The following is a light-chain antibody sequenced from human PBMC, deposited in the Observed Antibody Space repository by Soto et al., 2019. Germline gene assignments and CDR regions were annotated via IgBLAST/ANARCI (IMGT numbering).Light chain of an antibody. J-gene: IGLJ1*01. CDR3: CSYAGSYTFYV. CDR1: SSDVGGYNY. V-gene: IGLV2-11*01. CDR2: DVS. Sequence: QSALTQPRSVSGSPRQSVTISCTGTSSDVGGYNYVSWYQHHPGKAPKLMIYDVSKRPSGVPDRFSGSKSGNTASLTISGLQAADEADYYCCSYAGSYTFYVFGTGTKVTVL.